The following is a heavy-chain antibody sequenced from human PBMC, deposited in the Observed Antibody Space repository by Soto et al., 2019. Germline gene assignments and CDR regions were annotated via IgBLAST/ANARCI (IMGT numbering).Heavy chain of an antibody. CDR1: GGSISSEYYH. CDR3: AIEDDGGDRDYYGLDV. D-gene: IGHD2-21*02. V-gene: IGHV4-30-4*08. Sequence: QVQLQQSGPGLVKPSQTLSLTCSVSGGSISSEYYHWTWIRQSPGKGLEWIGYIHYSGSILYNPSFKSRITMSVDTSKNQFSLQLSSVSAADTAVYFCAIEDDGGDRDYYGLDVWGQGTTVTVSS. CDR2: IHYSGSI. J-gene: IGHJ6*02.